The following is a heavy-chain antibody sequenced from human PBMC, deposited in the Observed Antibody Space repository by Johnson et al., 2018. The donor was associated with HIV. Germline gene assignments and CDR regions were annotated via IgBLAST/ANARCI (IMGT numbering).Heavy chain of an antibody. CDR3: ARAVAIGWELEDDAFDV. D-gene: IGHD3-10*01. CDR1: GFTFSSYA. V-gene: IGHV3-30-3*01. Sequence: QVQLVESGGGVVQPGRSLRLSCSASGFTFSSYAMHWVRQAPGKGLEWVAVISYDGSNKYYADSVKGRFTISRDNSKNTLYLQMNSLRAEDTAVYYCARAVAIGWELEDDAFDVWGQGTMVTVSS. CDR2: ISYDGSNK. J-gene: IGHJ3*01.